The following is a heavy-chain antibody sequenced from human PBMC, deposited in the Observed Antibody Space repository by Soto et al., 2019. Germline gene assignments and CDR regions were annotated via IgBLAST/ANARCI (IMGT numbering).Heavy chain of an antibody. J-gene: IGHJ5*02. CDR3: AKDGEAGTYYDFWSGPWWPCCWFGP. Sequence: EVQLLESGGGLVQPGGSLRLSCAASGFTFSSYAMSWVRQAPGKGLEWVSAISGSGGSTYYADSVKGRFTISRDNSKNTLYLQMNSLRAEDTAVYYCAKDGEAGTYYDFWSGPWWPCCWFGPWGQGTLVTVSS. CDR1: GFTFSSYA. V-gene: IGHV3-23*01. CDR2: ISGSGGST. D-gene: IGHD3-3*01.